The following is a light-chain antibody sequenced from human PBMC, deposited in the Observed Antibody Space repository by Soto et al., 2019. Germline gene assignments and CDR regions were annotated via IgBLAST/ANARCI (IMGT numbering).Light chain of an antibody. V-gene: IGKV3-11*01. CDR2: DAS. Sequence: EIVLTQSPATLSLSPGERATLSCRASQSVSSYLAWYQQKPGQAPRLLIYDASNRATGIPARFSGSGSVTDFTLTIRYLEPEDFAVYYCNQRSNWALVTFGLGTKVDIK. CDR3: NQRSNWALVT. J-gene: IGKJ3*01. CDR1: QSVSSY.